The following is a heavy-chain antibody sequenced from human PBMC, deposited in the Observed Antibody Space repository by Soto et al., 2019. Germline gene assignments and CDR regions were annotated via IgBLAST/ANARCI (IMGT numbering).Heavy chain of an antibody. CDR3: AHASDYRMLVFAH. Sequence: GGALIHQPPGKALEWLALIYWDDDKRYSPSLKDRLAISKDTSSNQVVLTITNIDPGDSATYFCAHASDYRMLVFAHWVPGTLVPVSS. D-gene: IGHD6-25*01. J-gene: IGHJ4*01. V-gene: IGHV2-5*02. CDR2: IYWDDDK. CDR1: G.